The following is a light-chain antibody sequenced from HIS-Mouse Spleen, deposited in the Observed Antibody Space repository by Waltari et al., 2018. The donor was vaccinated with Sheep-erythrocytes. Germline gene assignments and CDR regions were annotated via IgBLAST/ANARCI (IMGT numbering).Light chain of an antibody. CDR2: EVS. CDR1: SRDVGGYHY. V-gene: IGLV2-8*01. CDR3: SSYAGSNNWV. Sequence: QSALTQPPSASGSPGQSVTISCTGTSRDVGGYHYVSWYQQPPGKAPKLMIYEVSKRPSGVPDRFSGSKSGNTASLTVSGPQAEDEADYYCSSYAGSNNWVFGGGTKLTVL. J-gene: IGLJ3*02.